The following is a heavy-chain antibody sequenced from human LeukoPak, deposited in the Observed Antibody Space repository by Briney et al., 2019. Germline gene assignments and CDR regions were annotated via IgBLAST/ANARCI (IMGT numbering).Heavy chain of an antibody. CDR3: VLERVPAAPTSNWFDP. CDR2: IIPIFGTA. V-gene: IGHV1-69*06. J-gene: IGHJ5*02. D-gene: IGHD2-2*01. CDR1: GGTFSSYA. Sequence: SVKVSCKASGGTFSSYAISWVRQAPGQGLEWMGGIIPIFGTANYAQKFQGRVTITADKSTSTAYMELSSLRSEDTAVYYCVLERVPAAPTSNWFDPWGQGILVTVSS.